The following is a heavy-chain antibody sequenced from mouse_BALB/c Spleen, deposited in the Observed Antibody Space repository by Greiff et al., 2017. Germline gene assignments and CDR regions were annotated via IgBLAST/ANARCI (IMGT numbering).Heavy chain of an antibody. V-gene: IGHV2-2*02. CDR1: GFSLTSYG. J-gene: IGHJ4*01. CDR3: ARKRGNYNYYAMDY. D-gene: IGHD2-1*01. CDR2: IWSGGST. Sequence: QVQLKESGPGLVQPSQSLSITCTVSGFSLTSYGVHWVRQSPGKGLEWLGVIWSGGSTDYNAAFISRLSISKDNSKSQVFFKMNSLQANDTAIYYCARKRGNYNYYAMDYWGQGTSVTVSS.